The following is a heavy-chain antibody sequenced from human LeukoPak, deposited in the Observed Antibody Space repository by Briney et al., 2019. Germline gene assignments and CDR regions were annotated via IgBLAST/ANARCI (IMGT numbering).Heavy chain of an antibody. CDR3: ARVVPPFTFDCSSTSCYLDP. Sequence: ASVKVSCKASGGTFSSYAISWVRQAPGQGLEWMGGIIPIFGTANYAQKFQGRVTITTDESTSTAYMELSSLRSEDTAVYCCARVVPPFTFDCSSTSCYLDPWGQGTLVTVSS. D-gene: IGHD2-2*01. CDR1: GGTFSSYA. J-gene: IGHJ5*02. CDR2: IIPIFGTA. V-gene: IGHV1-69*05.